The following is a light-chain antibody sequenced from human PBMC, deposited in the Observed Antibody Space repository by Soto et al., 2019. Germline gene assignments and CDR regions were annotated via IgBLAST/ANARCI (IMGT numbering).Light chain of an antibody. CDR1: VGISHW. CDR2: GAS. Sequence: EIQVTQCPSPMTPSLGDRATTIRLASVGISHWLDWYQHKPGKAPNLLIYGASNLQSEVPLRFSGSGSGTHFTLTITNLQPEDSATYYCQQASSFPPTFGQGTKVDI. V-gene: IGKV1-12*01. J-gene: IGKJ2*01. CDR3: QQASSFPPT.